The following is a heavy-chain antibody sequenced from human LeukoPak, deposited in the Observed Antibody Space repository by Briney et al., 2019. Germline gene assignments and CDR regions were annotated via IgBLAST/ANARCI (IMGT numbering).Heavy chain of an antibody. D-gene: IGHD6-13*01. Sequence: GGSLRLSCAASGLTFSSYAMHWVRQAPGKGLEWVAVISYDGSNKYYADSVKGRFTISRDNSKNTLYLQMNSLRAEDTAVYYCARDPPYSSSWYHFDYWGQGTLVTVSS. CDR1: GLTFSSYA. V-gene: IGHV3-30-3*01. J-gene: IGHJ4*02. CDR3: ARDPPYSSSWYHFDY. CDR2: ISYDGSNK.